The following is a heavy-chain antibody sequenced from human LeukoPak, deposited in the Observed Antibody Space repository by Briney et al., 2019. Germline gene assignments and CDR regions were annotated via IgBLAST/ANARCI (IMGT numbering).Heavy chain of an antibody. CDR3: ARENDMATISWFDP. V-gene: IGHV3-74*01. J-gene: IGHJ5*02. CDR2: INTDGSST. D-gene: IGHD5-24*01. CDR1: GFTFSSYW. Sequence: GGSLRLPCAASGFTFSSYWMHWVRQAPGKGLVWVSRINTDGSSTSYADSVKGRFTISRDNAKNTLYLQMNSLRAEDTAVYYCARENDMATISWFDPWGQGTLVTVSS.